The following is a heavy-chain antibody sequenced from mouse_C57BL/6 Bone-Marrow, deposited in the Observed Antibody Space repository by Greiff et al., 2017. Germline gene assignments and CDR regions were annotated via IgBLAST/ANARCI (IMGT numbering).Heavy chain of an antibody. Sequence: VQLQQSGPVLVKPGASVKMSCKASGYTFTDYYMNWVKQSHGKGLEWIGVINPYNGGTSYNQKFKGKATLTVDKSSSTAYMGLNSLTSEDSAVYYCASDTTGWFAYWGQGTLVTVSA. V-gene: IGHV1-19*01. CDR3: ASDTTGWFAY. CDR1: GYTFTDYY. J-gene: IGHJ3*01. D-gene: IGHD1-1*01. CDR2: INPYNGGT.